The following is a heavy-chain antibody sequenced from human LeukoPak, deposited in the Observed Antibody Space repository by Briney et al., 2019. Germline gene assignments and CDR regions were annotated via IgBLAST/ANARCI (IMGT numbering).Heavy chain of an antibody. CDR3: AKDGQAVGEYYFDY. Sequence: GGSLRLSCAASGFTFSGPDMHWVRQAPGKGLEWVAPISYDGGKKNYAAAVEGRFTVSRDNPVNTLYLQMNSLRVEDTALYYCAKDGQAVGEYYFDYWGQGTLVTVSS. V-gene: IGHV3-30*18. J-gene: IGHJ4*02. CDR1: GFTFSGPD. CDR2: ISYDGGKK. D-gene: IGHD6-19*01.